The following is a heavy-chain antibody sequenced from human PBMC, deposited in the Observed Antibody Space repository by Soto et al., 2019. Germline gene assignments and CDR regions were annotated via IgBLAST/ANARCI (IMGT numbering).Heavy chain of an antibody. V-gene: IGHV1-8*01. CDR3: ARSVVVDATGTSIYYGMDV. CDR2: MNPNSGNT. J-gene: IGHJ6*02. Sequence: QVQLVQSGAEVKKPGASVKVSCKASGYTFTSYDINWVRQATGQGLEWMGWMNPNSGNTGYAQKFQGRVTMTRNTTISTAYMELSSLRSEDTAVYYCARSVVVDATGTSIYYGMDVWGQGTTVTVSS. D-gene: IGHD2-15*01. CDR1: GYTFTSYD.